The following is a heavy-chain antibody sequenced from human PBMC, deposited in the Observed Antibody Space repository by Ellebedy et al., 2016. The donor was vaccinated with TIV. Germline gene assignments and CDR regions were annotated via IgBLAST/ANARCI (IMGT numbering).Heavy chain of an antibody. CDR3: ARAIGAGDGT. CDR2: IKEDGSTK. Sequence: GESLKISCVASGFTLSTYWMHWVRQAPGKGLEWVANIKEDGSTKYYVDSVKGRFTISRDNAKNSLYLQMNSLRAEDTAVYYCARAIGAGDGTWGQGALVTVSS. J-gene: IGHJ5*02. CDR1: GFTLSTYW. V-gene: IGHV3-7*01. D-gene: IGHD2-15*01.